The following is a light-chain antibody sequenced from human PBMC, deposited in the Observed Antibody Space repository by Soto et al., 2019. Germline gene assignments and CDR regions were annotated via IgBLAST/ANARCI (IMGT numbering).Light chain of an antibody. CDR3: QSYDSSLSGAHVV. Sequence: VLTQPPSVSGAPGQRVTISCTGSSSNIGAGYDVHWYQQLPGTAPKLLIYGNSNRPSGVPDRFSGSKSGTSASLAITGLQAEDEADYYCQSYDSSLSGAHVVFGGGTKLTVL. V-gene: IGLV1-40*01. CDR2: GNS. CDR1: SSNIGAGYD. J-gene: IGLJ2*01.